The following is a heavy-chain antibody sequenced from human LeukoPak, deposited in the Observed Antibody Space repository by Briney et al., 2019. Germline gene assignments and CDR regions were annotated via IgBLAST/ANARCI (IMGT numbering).Heavy chain of an antibody. CDR3: ARVSGRDYRNYADS. Sequence: PSETLSLTCTVSGVSISSYYWSWIRQPPGKGLEWIGYIYYSGSTNYNPSLKSRVTISVDTSKNQFSLKLSSVTAADTAVYYCARVSGRDYRNYADSWGQGTLVTVSS. CDR1: GVSISSYY. D-gene: IGHD4-11*01. CDR2: IYYSGST. V-gene: IGHV4-59*01. J-gene: IGHJ4*02.